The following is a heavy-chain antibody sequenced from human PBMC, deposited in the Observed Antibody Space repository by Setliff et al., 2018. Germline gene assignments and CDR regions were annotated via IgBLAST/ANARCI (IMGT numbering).Heavy chain of an antibody. CDR2: IIPRYGST. V-gene: IGHV1-69*13. J-gene: IGHJ5*02. Sequence: SVKVSCKASGGSFSNYAIIWVRQAPGQGPEWMGGIIPRYGSTNYAQGFQGRVTFTADESTATAYLHLSSLRSADTAVYYCARDALYNSYDINSYYGNWLDPWGQGTLVTAPQ. D-gene: IGHD3-10*01. CDR3: ARDALYNSYDINSYYGNWLDP. CDR1: GGSFSNYA.